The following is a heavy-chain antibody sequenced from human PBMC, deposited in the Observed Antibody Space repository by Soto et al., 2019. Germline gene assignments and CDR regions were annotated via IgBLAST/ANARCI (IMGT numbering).Heavy chain of an antibody. CDR3: ARDGGDLGSRWDATWFAP. V-gene: IGHV4-59*11. CDR1: GASISSHY. D-gene: IGHD6-13*01. CDR2: VAHTGIT. J-gene: IGHJ5*02. Sequence: QVQLQESGPGLVKPSETLSLTCNVSGASISSHYWSWLRQAPGKGPEWIGYVAHTGITQYSPSLNSRATTSAHTPKNQVSLTLRSVTAADTAVHYCARDGGDLGSRWDATWFAPWGQGTLVTVSS.